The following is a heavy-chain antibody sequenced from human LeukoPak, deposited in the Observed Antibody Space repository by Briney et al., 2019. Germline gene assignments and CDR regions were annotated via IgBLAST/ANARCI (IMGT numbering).Heavy chain of an antibody. J-gene: IGHJ4*02. D-gene: IGHD6-19*01. V-gene: IGHV3-23*01. CDR2: ISGSGGST. CDR1: GFTFSDYY. Sequence: GGSLRLSCAASGFTFSDYYMSWIRQAPGKGLEWVSAISGSGGSTYYADSVKGRFTISRDNSKNTLYLQMNSLRAEDTAVYYCAKDLTRSVAVSTDYFDYWGQGTLVTVSS. CDR3: AKDLTRSVAVSTDYFDY.